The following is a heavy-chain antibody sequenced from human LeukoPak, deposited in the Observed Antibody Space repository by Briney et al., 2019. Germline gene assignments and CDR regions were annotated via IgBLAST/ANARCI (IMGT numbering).Heavy chain of an antibody. CDR3: AKVRSPSGWYSFDY. Sequence: GGSLRLSCAVSGFTFSSYWMHWVRQTPGEGPVWVSRIISDASSTLYADSVKGRFTISRDHANNTLYLQMNSLRAEDTAVYYCAKVRSPSGWYSFDYWGQGTLVTVSS. D-gene: IGHD6-19*01. CDR2: IISDASST. V-gene: IGHV3-74*01. J-gene: IGHJ4*02. CDR1: GFTFSSYW.